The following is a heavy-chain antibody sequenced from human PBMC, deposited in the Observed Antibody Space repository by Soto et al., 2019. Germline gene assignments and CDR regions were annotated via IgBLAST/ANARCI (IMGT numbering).Heavy chain of an antibody. J-gene: IGHJ4*02. Sequence: GGSLRLSCAASGFTFSSFSMNWVRQAPGKGLEWVSYIISSSSTIYYADSVKGRFTISRDNAKNSLYLQMNSLRAEDTAVYYCAREIRIKREGGEAAGTKAPIDYWGQGTLVTVSS. CDR2: IISSSSTI. V-gene: IGHV3-48*01. D-gene: IGHD6-13*01. CDR1: GFTFSSFS. CDR3: AREIRIKREGGEAAGTKAPIDY.